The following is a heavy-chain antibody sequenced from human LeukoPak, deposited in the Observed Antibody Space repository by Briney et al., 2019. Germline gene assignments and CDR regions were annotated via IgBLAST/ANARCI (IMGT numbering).Heavy chain of an antibody. Sequence: PXGSLRLSCVVSGFTFSDFHMSWLRQAPGKGLEWISYITNSGSDIEYADSVKGRFTISWDNAKKSLYLEMNTLRAEDTAIYYCACPYRSRFDYWGQGTLVTVSS. J-gene: IGHJ4*02. V-gene: IGHV3-11*01. D-gene: IGHD6-13*01. CDR3: ACPYRSRFDY. CDR1: GFTFSDFH. CDR2: ITNSGSDI.